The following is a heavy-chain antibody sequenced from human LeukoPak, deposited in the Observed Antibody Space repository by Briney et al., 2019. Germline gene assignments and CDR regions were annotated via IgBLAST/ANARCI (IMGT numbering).Heavy chain of an antibody. D-gene: IGHD3-3*01. CDR1: GFTFSSYS. CDR2: IGSSSSTI. V-gene: IGHV3-48*01. Sequence: GGSLRLSCAASGFTFSSYSMNWVRQAPGKGLEWVSYIGSSSSTIYYADSVKGRFTISRDNAKNSLYLQMNSLRAEDTAVYYCASGFWSGYFDYWGQGTLVTVSS. CDR3: ASGFWSGYFDY. J-gene: IGHJ4*02.